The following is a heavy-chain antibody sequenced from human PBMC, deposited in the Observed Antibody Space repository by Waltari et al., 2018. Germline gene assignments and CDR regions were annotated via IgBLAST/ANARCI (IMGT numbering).Heavy chain of an antibody. J-gene: IGHJ4*02. V-gene: IGHV3-11*01. CDR3: ARESYCSGSSCYAD. Sequence: QVQLVESGGGLVKPGGSLRLSCAASGFRCRAYHMSWIRQAPGKGLEWLSYISGGGGSKYHADSVRGRFTISRDNAKDSLYLQMNSLRAEDTAVYYCARESYCSGSSCYADWGQGTLVTVSS. CDR1: GFRCRAYH. CDR2: ISGGGGSK. D-gene: IGHD2-2*01.